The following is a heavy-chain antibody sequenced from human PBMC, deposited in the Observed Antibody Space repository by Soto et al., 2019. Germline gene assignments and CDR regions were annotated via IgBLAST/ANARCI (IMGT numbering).Heavy chain of an antibody. D-gene: IGHD1-1*01. V-gene: IGHV3-30*18. CDR2: ISYDGSNK. Sequence: GGSLRLSCAASGFTFSSYGIHWVRQAPGKGLEWVAVISYDGSNKYYADSVKGRFTISRDNSKNTLSLQMTSLRAEDTAVYLCAKGGYRTYFYYYMDVWGEGTTVTVSS. J-gene: IGHJ6*03. CDR1: GFTFSSYG. CDR3: AKGGYRTYFYYYMDV.